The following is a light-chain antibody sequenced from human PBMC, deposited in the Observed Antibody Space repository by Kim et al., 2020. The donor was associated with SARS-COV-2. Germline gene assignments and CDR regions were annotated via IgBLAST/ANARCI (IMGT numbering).Light chain of an antibody. CDR1: QSVSSSN. V-gene: IGKV3-20*01. J-gene: IGKJ4*01. CDR3: QQYGSSPLT. Sequence: SPGEGATLSCRASQSVSSSNLAWYQQKPGQAPRLLIYGASSRATGIPDRFSGRGSGTDFTLTISRLEPEDFAVYYCQQYGSSPLTFGGGTKVDIK. CDR2: GAS.